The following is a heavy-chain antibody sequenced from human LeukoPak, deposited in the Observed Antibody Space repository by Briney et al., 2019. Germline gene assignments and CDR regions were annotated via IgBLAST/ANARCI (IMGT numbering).Heavy chain of an antibody. J-gene: IGHJ6*03. V-gene: IGHV4-34*01. CDR3: ARARRAVPAAIRYYYYYMDV. D-gene: IGHD2-2*02. CDR2: INHSGST. CDR1: GGSFSGYY. Sequence: PSETLSLTCAVYGGSFSGYYWSWIRQPPGKGLEWIGEINHSGSTNYNPSLKSRVTISVDTSKNQFSLKLSSVTAADTAVYYCARARRAVPAAIRYYYYYMDVWGKGTTVTVCS.